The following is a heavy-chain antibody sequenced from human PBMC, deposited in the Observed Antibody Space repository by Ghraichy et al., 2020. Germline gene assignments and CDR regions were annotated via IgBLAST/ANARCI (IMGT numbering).Heavy chain of an antibody. CDR2: VGGSGGGT. J-gene: IGHJ6*02. D-gene: IGHD2-15*01. CDR1: GFPFSNYA. V-gene: IGHV3-23*01. Sequence: LSLTCAASGFPFSNYAMSWVRQAPGKGLEWVSVVGGSGGGTHCADSVKGRFTISRDNSKNTPYLQMNSLRAEDTAVYYCAKSSGYCSGGTCYATHQYNYGMDVWGQGTAVTVSS. CDR3: AKSSGYCSGGTCYATHQYNYGMDV.